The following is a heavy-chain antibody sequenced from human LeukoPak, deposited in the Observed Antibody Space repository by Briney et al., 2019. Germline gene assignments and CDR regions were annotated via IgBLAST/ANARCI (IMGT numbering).Heavy chain of an antibody. V-gene: IGHV3-30*18. J-gene: IGHJ4*02. CDR2: VSYDGSKK. CDR3: AKVRAPSGWFNSDY. CDR1: GFTFSSFG. Sequence: GGSLRLSCAASGFTFSSFGMHWVRQAPGKGPEWVAVVSYDGSKKFYGDSVKGRFTISRDNSKNTLYLQMNSLRVEDTAAYHCAKVRAPSGWFNSDYWGQGTLVTVSS. D-gene: IGHD6-19*01.